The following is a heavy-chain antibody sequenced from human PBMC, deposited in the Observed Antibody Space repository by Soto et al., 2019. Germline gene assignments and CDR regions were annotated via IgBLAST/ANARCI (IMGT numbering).Heavy chain of an antibody. CDR1: GYTFTSYA. CDR3: ARIAVVAATRSPWFDP. Sequence: ASVKVSCKASGYTFTSYAMHWVRQAPGQRLEWMGWINAGNGNTKYSQKFQGRVTITRDTSAGTAYMELSSLRSEDTAVYYCARIAVVAATRSPWFDPWGQGTLVTVSS. CDR2: INAGNGNT. V-gene: IGHV1-3*01. D-gene: IGHD2-15*01. J-gene: IGHJ5*02.